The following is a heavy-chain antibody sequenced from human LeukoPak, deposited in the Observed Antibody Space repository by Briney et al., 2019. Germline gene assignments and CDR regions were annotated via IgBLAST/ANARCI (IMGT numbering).Heavy chain of an antibody. CDR2: IRYDGSNY. Sequence: GGSLRLSCAASGFTFSRYDMSWVRQAPGKGLEWVAFIRYDGSNYYYADSVKGRFTISRDNSKNTLYLQMDSLRAEDTAVYCCATVSYGSGSYPHPFDPWGQGTLVSVSS. D-gene: IGHD3-10*01. J-gene: IGHJ5*02. V-gene: IGHV3-30*02. CDR1: GFTFSRYD. CDR3: ATVSYGSGSYPHPFDP.